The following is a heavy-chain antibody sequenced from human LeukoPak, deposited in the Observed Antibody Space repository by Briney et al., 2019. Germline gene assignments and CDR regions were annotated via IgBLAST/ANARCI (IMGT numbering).Heavy chain of an antibody. J-gene: IGHJ1*01. Sequence: GASVKVSCKASGGTFSSYAISWVRQAPGQGLEWMGGIIPIFGTANYAQKFQGRVTITADESTSTAYMELSSLRSEDTAVYYCARGYKSSASFEYFQHWGQGTLVTVSS. D-gene: IGHD6-6*01. CDR1: GGTFSSYA. CDR2: IIPIFGTA. CDR3: ARGYKSSASFEYFQH. V-gene: IGHV1-69*13.